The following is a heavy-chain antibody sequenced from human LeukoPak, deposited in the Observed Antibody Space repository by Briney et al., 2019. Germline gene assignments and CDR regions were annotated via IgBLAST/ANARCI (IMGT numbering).Heavy chain of an antibody. J-gene: IGHJ4*02. D-gene: IGHD4-17*01. V-gene: IGHV3-33*01. CDR1: GFTFSSYG. CDR2: IWYDGSNK. Sequence: GGSLRLSCAAAGFTFSSYGMHWVRQAPGKGLEWVAVIWYDGSNKYYADSVKGRFTISRDNSKNTLYLQMNSLRAEDTAVYYCAREATPRTTVTTWSDYWGQGTLVTVSS. CDR3: AREATPRTTVTTWSDY.